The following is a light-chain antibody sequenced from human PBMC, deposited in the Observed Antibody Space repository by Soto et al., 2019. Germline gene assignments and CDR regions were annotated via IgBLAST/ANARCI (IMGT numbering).Light chain of an antibody. V-gene: IGKV3-20*01. CDR3: QQYGSSPYMYS. J-gene: IGKJ2*01. CDR1: QSVSSSY. Sequence: EIVLTQSPGTLSLSPGERATLSCRASQSVSSSYLAWYQQKPGQAPRLLIYGASSRATGIPDRFSGSGSGTDFTVTIDRLEPEDFAVYYCQQYGSSPYMYSFGQGTKLEIK. CDR2: GAS.